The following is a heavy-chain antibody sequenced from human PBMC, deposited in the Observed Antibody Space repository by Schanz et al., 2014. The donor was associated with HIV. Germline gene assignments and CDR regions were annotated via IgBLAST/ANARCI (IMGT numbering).Heavy chain of an antibody. CDR3: VKGYSYDSDDFDY. CDR1: GFSFSDYY. V-gene: IGHV3-11*01. CDR2: ISSGGDYI. J-gene: IGHJ4*02. D-gene: IGHD3-22*01. Sequence: QVQLVESGGGLVKPGGSLRLSCAASGFSFSDYYMSWIRQAPGKGLEWVSYISSGGDYIYHADSVRGRFTISRDNAKNSLYLQMNSLRSGDTAMYYCVKGYSYDSDDFDYWGRGIMVTVSS.